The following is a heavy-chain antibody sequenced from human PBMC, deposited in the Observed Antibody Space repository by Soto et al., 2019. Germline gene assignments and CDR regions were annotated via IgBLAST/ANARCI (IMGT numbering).Heavy chain of an antibody. Sequence: GGSLRLSCAASGFTFSSYGMHWVRQAPGKGLEWVAVISYDGSNKYYADSVKGRFTISRDNSKNTLYLQMNSLRAEDTAVYYCARNNYDILTGYGDYWGQGTLVTVSS. V-gene: IGHV3-30*03. D-gene: IGHD3-9*01. J-gene: IGHJ4*02. CDR3: ARNNYDILTGYGDY. CDR1: GFTFSSYG. CDR2: ISYDGSNK.